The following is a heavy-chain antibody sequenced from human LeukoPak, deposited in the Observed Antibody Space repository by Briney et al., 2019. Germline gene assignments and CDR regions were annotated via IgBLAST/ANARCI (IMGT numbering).Heavy chain of an antibody. D-gene: IGHD1-26*01. J-gene: IGHJ4*02. Sequence: PGGSLRLSCAASGFTFSSYGMHWVRQAPGKGLEWVAFIRYDGSNKNYADSAKGRFTISRDNSKNTLYLQMNSLRGEDTAVYHCEKDQRYLVDYWGQGTLVTVSS. V-gene: IGHV3-30*02. CDR2: IRYDGSNK. CDR1: GFTFSSYG. CDR3: EKDQRYLVDY.